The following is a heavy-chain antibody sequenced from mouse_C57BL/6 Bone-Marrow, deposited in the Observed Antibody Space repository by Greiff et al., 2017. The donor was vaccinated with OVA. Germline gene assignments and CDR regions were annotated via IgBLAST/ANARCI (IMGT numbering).Heavy chain of an antibody. Sequence: VEESGAELVRPGSSVKMSCKTSGYTFTSYGINWVKQRPGQGLEWIGYIYIGNGYTEYNEKFKGKATLTSDTSSSTAYMQLSSLTSEDSAIYFCATSTVAHYWYFDVWGTGTTVTVSS. CDR3: ATSTVAHYWYFDV. V-gene: IGHV1-58*01. J-gene: IGHJ1*03. CDR1: GYTFTSYG. CDR2: IYIGNGYT. D-gene: IGHD1-1*01.